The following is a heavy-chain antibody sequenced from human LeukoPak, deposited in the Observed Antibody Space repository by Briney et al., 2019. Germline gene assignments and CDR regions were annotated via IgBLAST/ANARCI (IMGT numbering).Heavy chain of an antibody. V-gene: IGHV3-7*01. D-gene: IGHD2-15*01. CDR1: RFTFSNYW. CDR2: INKDGGEK. CDR3: ARAENSGSGGLDP. J-gene: IGHJ5*02. Sequence: GGSLRLSCVASRFTFSNYWMTWVRQAPGKGLERVANINKDGGEKYYMESVKGRFTISRDNAKNSLYLDMSSLRADDTAVYYCARAENSGSGGLDPWGQGTLVTVSS.